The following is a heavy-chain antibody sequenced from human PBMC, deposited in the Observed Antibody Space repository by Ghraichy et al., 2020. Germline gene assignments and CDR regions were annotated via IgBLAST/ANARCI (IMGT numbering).Heavy chain of an antibody. D-gene: IGHD3-10*01. V-gene: IGHV4-59*08. CDR2: VYYSGDT. Sequence: IGHVYYSGDTNYNPSLKSRVTILVDTSKNQFSLRLSSVTAADTAMYYCARQSYGSGSFGWFDPWGKG. J-gene: IGHJ5*02. CDR3: ARQSYGSGSFGWFDP.